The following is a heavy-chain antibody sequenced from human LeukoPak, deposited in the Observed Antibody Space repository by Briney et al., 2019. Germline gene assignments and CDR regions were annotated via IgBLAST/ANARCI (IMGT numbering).Heavy chain of an antibody. D-gene: IGHD1-26*01. CDR1: VFSLSTSGVG. Sequence: SGPTLVNPTQTLTLTCTFSVFSLSTSGVGVAWIRQPPGKPLEWLAVIYWNDEKRYSPSLKSRLTITKDTSKNQVVLTMTNMDPVDTATYHCAHRPDSGSYLDYWGQGSLVTVSS. CDR3: AHRPDSGSYLDY. V-gene: IGHV2-5*01. J-gene: IGHJ4*02. CDR2: IYWNDEK.